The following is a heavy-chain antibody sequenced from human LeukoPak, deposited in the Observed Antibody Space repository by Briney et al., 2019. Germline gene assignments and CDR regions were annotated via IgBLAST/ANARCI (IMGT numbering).Heavy chain of an antibody. CDR1: GYTFTGYY. J-gene: IGHJ4*02. Sequence: ASVKVSCKASGYTFTGYYIHWVRQAPGQGLEWMGWINPNSGGTNYAQKFQGRVTMTRDTSISTAYMALSRLRSDDTAVYYCARDTLYGDYRGGDYWGQGTLVTVSS. V-gene: IGHV1-2*02. CDR2: INPNSGGT. D-gene: IGHD4-17*01. CDR3: ARDTLYGDYRGGDY.